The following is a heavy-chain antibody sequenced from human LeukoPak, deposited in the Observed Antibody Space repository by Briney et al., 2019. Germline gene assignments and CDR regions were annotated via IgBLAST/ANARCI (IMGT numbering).Heavy chain of an antibody. Sequence: SETLSLTCTVSGGSISGYYWGWLRQPPGKGLEWIGNIYHSGNTCYNPSLKSRVTVSVDMSKNQFSLKLNSVTAADTALYYCARAYSSSWYWNWFDPWGQGTLVTVSS. V-gene: IGHV4-38-2*02. J-gene: IGHJ5*02. CDR1: GGSISGYY. CDR2: IYHSGNT. D-gene: IGHD6-13*01. CDR3: ARAYSSSWYWNWFDP.